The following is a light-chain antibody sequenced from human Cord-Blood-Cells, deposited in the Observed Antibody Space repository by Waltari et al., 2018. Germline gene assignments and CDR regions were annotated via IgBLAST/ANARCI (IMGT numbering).Light chain of an antibody. CDR2: DFS. V-gene: IGLV2-11*01. CDR1: SSDVGGYNY. Sequence: QSALTQPRSVSGSPGQSVTISCTGTSSDVGGYNYVSWYQQHPGKAPKPIIYDFSKRPSGVPDRFSGSKAGNPASLTISGLQAEDEADYYCCSYAGSSDVVFGGGTKLTVL. J-gene: IGLJ2*01. CDR3: CSYAGSSDVV.